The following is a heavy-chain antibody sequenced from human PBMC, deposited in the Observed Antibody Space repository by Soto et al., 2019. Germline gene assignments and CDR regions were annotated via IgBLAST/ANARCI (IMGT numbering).Heavy chain of an antibody. CDR2: IHPSGST. D-gene: IGHD1-1*01. Sequence: KPSETLSLTCAVSGGSLSDYYWPWIRQSPGKGLEWIGEIHPSGSTYYNPSLRSRVTISVDTSKNQFSLKLTSLTAADTAIYYCARGRDEYKLGNVWGHGXTVTVSS. J-gene: IGHJ6*02. CDR3: ARGRDEYKLGNV. V-gene: IGHV4-34*01. CDR1: GGSLSDYY.